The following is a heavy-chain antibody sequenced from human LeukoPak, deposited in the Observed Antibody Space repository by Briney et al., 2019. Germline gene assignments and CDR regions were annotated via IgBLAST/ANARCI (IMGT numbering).Heavy chain of an antibody. J-gene: IGHJ4*02. CDR1: GFTVSTNY. V-gene: IGHV3-66*01. D-gene: IGHD3-22*01. Sequence: GGSLRLSCAASGFTVSTNYMTWVRQAPGKGLEWVSVISSGGSTYYADSVKGIFTISRDNSKNTLYLQMNSLRAEDTAVYYCASGNYCDSSGYPPHFDYWGQGTLVTVSS. CDR3: ASGNYCDSSGYPPHFDY. CDR2: ISSGGST.